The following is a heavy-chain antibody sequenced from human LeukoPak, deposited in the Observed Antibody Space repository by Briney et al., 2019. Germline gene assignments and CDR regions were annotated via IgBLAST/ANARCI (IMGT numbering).Heavy chain of an antibody. Sequence: ASMKVSCKASGYTFTSYGISWVRQAPGQGLEWMGWISAYNGNTNYAQKLQGRVTMTTDTSTSTAYMELRSLRSDDTAVYYCARDQVQLERRGLRRYGWFDPWGQGTLVTVSS. CDR1: GYTFTSYG. J-gene: IGHJ5*02. CDR3: ARDQVQLERRGLRRYGWFDP. CDR2: ISAYNGNT. D-gene: IGHD1-1*01. V-gene: IGHV1-18*01.